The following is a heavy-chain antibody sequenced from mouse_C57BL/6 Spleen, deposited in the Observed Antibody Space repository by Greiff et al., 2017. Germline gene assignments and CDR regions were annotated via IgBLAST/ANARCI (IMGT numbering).Heavy chain of an antibody. CDR2: IDPETGGT. D-gene: IGHD1-1*01. CDR1: GYTFTDYE. CDR3: TGTVVATDWYFDV. V-gene: IGHV1-15*01. Sequence: QVQLQQSGAELVRPGASVTLSCKASGYTFTDYEMHWVKQTPVHGLEWIGAIDPETGGTAYNQKFKGKAILTADKSSSTAYMELRSLTSEDSAVYYCTGTVVATDWYFDVWGTGTTVTVSS. J-gene: IGHJ1*03.